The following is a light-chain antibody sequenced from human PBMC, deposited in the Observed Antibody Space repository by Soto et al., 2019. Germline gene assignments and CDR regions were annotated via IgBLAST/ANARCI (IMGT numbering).Light chain of an antibody. J-gene: IGLJ2*01. CDR1: SSDVGGHNY. CDR2: EVT. V-gene: IGLV2-8*01. Sequence: QSALTQPPSASGSPGQSVSISCAGTSSDVGGHNYVSWYQQYPGKAPKVMIYEVTKRPSGVPDRFSGSKSGNTASLTVSGLRPEDEAYYYFSSYAGSNSVVFGGGTKVTVL. CDR3: SSYAGSNSVV.